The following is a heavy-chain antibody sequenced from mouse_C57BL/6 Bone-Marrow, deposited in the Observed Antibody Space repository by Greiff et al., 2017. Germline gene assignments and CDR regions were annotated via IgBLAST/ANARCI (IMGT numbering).Heavy chain of an antibody. CDR2: IDPENGDT. CDR3: TTYKTSDY. CDR1: GFNIKDDY. V-gene: IGHV14-4*01. D-gene: IGHD1-3*01. J-gene: IGHJ2*01. Sequence: VHVKQSGAELVRPGASVKLSCTASGFNIKDDYMHWVKQRPEQGLEWIGWIDPENGDTEYASKFQGKATITADTSSNTAYLQLSSLTSEDTAVYYCTTYKTSDYWGQGTTLTVSS.